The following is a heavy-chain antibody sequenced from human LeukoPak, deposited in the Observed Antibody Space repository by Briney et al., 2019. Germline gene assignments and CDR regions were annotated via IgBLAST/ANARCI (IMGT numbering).Heavy chain of an antibody. Sequence: SVKVSCKAPGGTFSSYAISWVRQAPGQGLEWMGRIIPIFGTANYAQKFQGRVTITTDESTSTAYMELSSLRSEGTAVYYCAREQVGATYDAFDIWGQGTMVTVSS. J-gene: IGHJ3*02. CDR1: GGTFSSYA. CDR2: IIPIFGTA. CDR3: AREQVGATYDAFDI. D-gene: IGHD1-26*01. V-gene: IGHV1-69*05.